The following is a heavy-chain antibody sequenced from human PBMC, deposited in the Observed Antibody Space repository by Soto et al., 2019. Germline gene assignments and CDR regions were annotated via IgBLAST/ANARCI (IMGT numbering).Heavy chain of an antibody. V-gene: IGHV3-11*06. Sequence: GGSLRLSCAVSGFTFSKFDMNWVRQAPGQGLEWVSYLSSGGSLTKYVASVKGRFTISGDNAKNSLHLLMNSLRDEDTAVYYCVRDNIPMAALDYWGQGSLVTVSS. J-gene: IGHJ4*02. CDR3: VRDNIPMAALDY. D-gene: IGHD6-19*01. CDR2: LSSGGSLT. CDR1: GFTFSKFD.